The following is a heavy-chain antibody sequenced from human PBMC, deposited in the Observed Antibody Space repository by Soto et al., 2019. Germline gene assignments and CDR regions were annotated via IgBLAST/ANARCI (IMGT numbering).Heavy chain of an antibody. Sequence: EVQLLESGGGLVQPGGSLRLSCAASGFTFSSYAMSWVRHAPGKGLEWVSAISGSGGSTYYADSVKGRFTISRDNSKNTLYLQMNSLRAEDTAVYYCAKTAFYDILTGYRSSLFPDYWGQGTLVTVSS. J-gene: IGHJ4*02. D-gene: IGHD3-9*01. CDR1: GFTFSSYA. CDR2: ISGSGGST. CDR3: AKTAFYDILTGYRSSLFPDY. V-gene: IGHV3-23*01.